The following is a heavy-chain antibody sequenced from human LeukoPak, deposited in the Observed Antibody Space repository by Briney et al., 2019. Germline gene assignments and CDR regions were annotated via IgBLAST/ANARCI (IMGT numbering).Heavy chain of an antibody. CDR3: ARVPSGSFHFDY. J-gene: IGHJ4*02. V-gene: IGHV1-2*06. D-gene: IGHD1-26*01. CDR2: INPNSGGT. CDR1: GYTFTGYY. Sequence: GASVKVSCKASGYTFTGYYMHWVRQAPGQGREWMGRINPNSGGTNYAQKFQGRVTMTRDTSISTAYMELRRLRSDDTAVYYCARVPSGSFHFDYWGQGTLVTVSS.